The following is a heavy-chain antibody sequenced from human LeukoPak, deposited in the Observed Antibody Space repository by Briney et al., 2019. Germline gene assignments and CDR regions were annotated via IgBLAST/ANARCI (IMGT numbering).Heavy chain of an antibody. D-gene: IGHD2-15*01. CDR1: GFTFSSYS. CDR2: ISSSSSYI. Sequence: GGSLRLSCAASGFTFSSYSMNWVRQAPGKGLEWVSSISSSSSYIYYAGSVKGRFTISRDNAKNSLYLQMNSLRAGDTAVYYCARVDCSGGSCQRGWFDPWGQGTLVTVSS. CDR3: ARVDCSGGSCQRGWFDP. J-gene: IGHJ5*02. V-gene: IGHV3-21*01.